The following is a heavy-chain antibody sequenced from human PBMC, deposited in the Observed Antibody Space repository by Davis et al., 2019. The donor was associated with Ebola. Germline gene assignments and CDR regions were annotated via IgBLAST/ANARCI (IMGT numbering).Heavy chain of an antibody. CDR1: VFSFDSSGEG. D-gene: IGHD2-21*02. Sequence: SGPTLVQPTQTLTLTCIFSVFSFDSSGEGVAWIRQPLGKALEWLALIYWNGDNRYSPSLKNRLTITKDTSKNQVVLSMTNMDPVDTATYYCARMTELLDTDYWGQGTLVSVSS. J-gene: IGHJ4*02. CDR2: IYWNGDN. V-gene: IGHV2-5*01. CDR3: ARMTELLDTDY.